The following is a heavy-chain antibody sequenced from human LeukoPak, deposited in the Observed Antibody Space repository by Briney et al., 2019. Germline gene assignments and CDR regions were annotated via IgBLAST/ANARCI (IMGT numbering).Heavy chain of an antibody. CDR2: INHSGST. Sequence: SESLSLTCAVYGLSVSGYYWSWVRQPPGKGLEWVGEINHSGSTNYDPSLKSRCTISIDTSKNQFSLHLSSLTAADTAVYDCPRDTDSSRFDYWGQGTLVTVSS. J-gene: IGHJ4*02. D-gene: IGHD6-13*01. V-gene: IGHV4-34*01. CDR3: PRDTDSSRFDY. CDR1: GLSVSGYY.